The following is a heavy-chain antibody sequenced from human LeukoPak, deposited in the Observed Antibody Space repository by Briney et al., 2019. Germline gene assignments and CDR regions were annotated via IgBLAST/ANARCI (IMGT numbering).Heavy chain of an antibody. Sequence: GGSLRLSCATSGFTFSSYAMSWVRQAPGKGLEWVAGIHADSGRTYHADSVKGRFTISRDNSKNTLYLQMNSLRAEDTAVYYCAKDVPTVLYYYDSSGYSDWGQGTLVTVSS. CDR2: IHADSGRT. J-gene: IGHJ4*02. CDR3: AKDVPTVLYYYDSSGYSD. D-gene: IGHD3-22*01. V-gene: IGHV3-23*01. CDR1: GFTFSSYA.